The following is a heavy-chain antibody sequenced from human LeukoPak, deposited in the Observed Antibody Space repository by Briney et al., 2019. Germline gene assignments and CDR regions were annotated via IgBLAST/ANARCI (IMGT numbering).Heavy chain of an antibody. J-gene: IGHJ3*02. CDR2: MSGRGGST. V-gene: IGHV3-23*01. CDR3: AKDPVNWGQDSGTFDI. Sequence: GGSLRLSCAASGFTLSNFAMSWVRQAPGQGLEWVSTMSGRGGSTDNADSVKGRFTISRDNSKNTLCLQMNTLRVEDTAAYYCAKDPVNWGQDSGTFDIWGQGTMVTVSS. CDR1: GFTLSNFA. D-gene: IGHD3-16*01.